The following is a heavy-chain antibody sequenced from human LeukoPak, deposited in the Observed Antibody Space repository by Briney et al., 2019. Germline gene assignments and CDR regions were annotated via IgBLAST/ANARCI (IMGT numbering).Heavy chain of an antibody. D-gene: IGHD3-9*01. J-gene: IGHJ3*02. CDR3: ARGVYYDILTGHDAFDI. CDR2: ISSSSSTI. V-gene: IGHV3-48*04. CDR1: GFTFSSYS. Sequence: GGSLRLSCAASGFTFSSYSMNWVRQAPGKGLEWVSSISSSSSTIYYADSVKGRFTISRDNAKNSLYLQMNSLRAEDTAVYYCARGVYYDILTGHDAFDIWGQGTMVTVSS.